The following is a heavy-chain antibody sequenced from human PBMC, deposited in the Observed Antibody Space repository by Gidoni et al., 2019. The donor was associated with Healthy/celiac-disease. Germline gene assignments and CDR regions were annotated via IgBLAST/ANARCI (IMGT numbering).Heavy chain of an antibody. CDR2: ISAYNGNK. V-gene: IGHV1-18*01. D-gene: IGHD1-26*01. CDR1: GYTFTIYG. Sequence: QVQLVQSGAEVKKPGASVKVSCKASGYTFTIYGISWVRQAPGQGLEWMGWISAYNGNKNYAQKLQGRVTMTTDTSTSTADMELRSLRSDDTDVYYCARDGILRIYYFGNKTRGLDYWGQGTLVTVSS. J-gene: IGHJ4*02. CDR3: ARDGILRIYYFGNKTRGLDY.